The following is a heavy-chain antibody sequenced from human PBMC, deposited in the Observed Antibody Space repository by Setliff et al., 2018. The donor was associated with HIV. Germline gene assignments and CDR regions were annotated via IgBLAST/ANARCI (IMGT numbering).Heavy chain of an antibody. CDR1: GFTFSSYS. CDR2: ISSTGAHI. J-gene: IGHJ6*02. D-gene: IGHD3-9*01. Sequence: GGSLRLSCAASGFTFSSYSMNWVRQAPGKGLEWVASISSTGAHISTADSLKGRFTISRDNGRNSLYLQMSSLRAEDTALYYCARGGRLQYFEWPSCAMDVWGQGTTVTVSS. CDR3: ARGGRLQYFEWPSCAMDV. V-gene: IGHV3-21*06.